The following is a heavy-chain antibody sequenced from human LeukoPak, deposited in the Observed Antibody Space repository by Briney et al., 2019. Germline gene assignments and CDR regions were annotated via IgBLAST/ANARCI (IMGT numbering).Heavy chain of an antibody. D-gene: IGHD3-10*01. CDR2: IYYSGST. CDR3: ARSSGSGYGMDV. V-gene: IGHV4-59*08. CDR1: GGSISSYY. J-gene: IGHJ6*02. Sequence: SETLSLTCTVSGGSISSYYWSWIRQPPGKGLEWIGYIYYSGSTNYNPSLKSRVTISVDTSKNQFSLRLSSVTAADTAVYYCARSSGSGYGMDVWGQGTTVTVSS.